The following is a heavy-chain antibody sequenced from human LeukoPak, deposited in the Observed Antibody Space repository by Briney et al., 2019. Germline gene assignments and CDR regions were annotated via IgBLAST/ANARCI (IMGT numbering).Heavy chain of an antibody. CDR3: ARSYGDYVNFDY. V-gene: IGHV4-59*01. D-gene: IGHD4-17*01. Sequence: PSETLSLTCTVSGGSISSYYWSWIRQPPGKGLEWIGYIYYSGSTNYNPSLKSRVTMSVDTSKNQFSLRLSSVTAADTAVYYCARSYGDYVNFDYWGQGTLVTFSS. J-gene: IGHJ4*02. CDR1: GGSISSYY. CDR2: IYYSGST.